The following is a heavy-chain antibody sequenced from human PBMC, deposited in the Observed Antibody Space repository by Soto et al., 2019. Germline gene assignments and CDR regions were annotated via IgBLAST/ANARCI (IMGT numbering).Heavy chain of an antibody. CDR3: GKGNSTRCFSRVDY. D-gene: IGHD2-2*01. Sequence: EVQLVESGGGLVQPGRSLRLSCAASAFTFDHYAMHWVRQAPGKGLEWVSCISWNSDNIFYADSVKGRFTSSRDSAKKSLYVQMRSLRPEYTAFYYCGKGNSTRCFSRVDYGGQGTRVTVSA. J-gene: IGHJ4*02. CDR2: ISWNSDNI. CDR1: AFTFDHYA. V-gene: IGHV3-9*01.